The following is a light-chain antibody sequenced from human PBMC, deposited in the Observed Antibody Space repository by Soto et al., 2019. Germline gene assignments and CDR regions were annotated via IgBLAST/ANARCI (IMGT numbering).Light chain of an antibody. J-gene: IGKJ4*01. CDR1: QDISNY. V-gene: IGKV1-33*01. CDR2: DAS. CDR3: QQYDNLPLT. Sequence: SHMTHSPSSLSSSVGDRVTITCQASQDISNYLNWYQQKPGKAPKLLIYDASNLETGVPSRFSGSGSGTDFTFTISSLQPEDIATYYCQQYDNLPLTFGGGTKVDIK.